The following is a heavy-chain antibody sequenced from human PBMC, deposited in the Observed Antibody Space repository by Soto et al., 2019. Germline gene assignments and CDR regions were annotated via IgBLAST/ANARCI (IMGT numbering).Heavy chain of an antibody. V-gene: IGHV4-59*12. CDR3: TRVGGYYGDYPNFDY. Sequence: QVQLQESGPGLVKPSETLSLTCTVSGGSISPYYWSWIRQPPGRGLEWIGYIYYSGSTKYNPSLKMPVTITVGTSQNQFPLKLSSVTAADTAVYYCTRVGGYYGDYPNFDYWGQGTLVTVSS. CDR1: GGSISPYY. D-gene: IGHD4-17*01. CDR2: IYYSGST. J-gene: IGHJ4*02.